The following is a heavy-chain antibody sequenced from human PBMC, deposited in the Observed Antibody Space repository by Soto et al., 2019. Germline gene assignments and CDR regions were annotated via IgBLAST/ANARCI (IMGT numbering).Heavy chain of an antibody. CDR3: AKSAPTYYYFWSGYYPHSYYYGMGV. CDR2: ISSNGGST. J-gene: IGHJ6*02. V-gene: IGHV3-64*04. CDR1: GFTFSSYA. D-gene: IGHD3-3*01. Sequence: GGSLRLSCSASGFTFSSYAKHWVRQAPGKGLEYVSAISSNGGSTYYADTVKGRFTISRDNSKNTLYLQMNSLRAEDTAVYYCAKSAPTYYYFWSGYYPHSYYYGMGVWGQGTTVTVS.